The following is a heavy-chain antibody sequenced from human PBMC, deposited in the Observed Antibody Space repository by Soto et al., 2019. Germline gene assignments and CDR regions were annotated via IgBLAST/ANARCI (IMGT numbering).Heavy chain of an antibody. V-gene: IGHV4-31*03. D-gene: IGHD3-16*01. J-gene: IGHJ4*01. CDR3: AREDRRKTNDRNRLRGLFDY. Sequence: QVQLQESGPGLVKPSQTLSLTCTVSGDSISNDGFYWSWLRQHPGKGLEWIGYIHYTGSTYYNPSLKRRFTISVDTSKHQFSLKLSSVTAADTAVYYCAREDRRKTNDRNRLRGLFDYWGHGALVTVSS. CDR1: GDSISNDGFY. CDR2: IHYTGST.